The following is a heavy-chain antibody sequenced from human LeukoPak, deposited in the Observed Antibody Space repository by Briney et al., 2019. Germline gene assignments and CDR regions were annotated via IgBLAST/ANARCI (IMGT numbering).Heavy chain of an antibody. CDR3: ARFTHHYYGSGSYQLWYFDL. CDR2: IYYSGST. D-gene: IGHD3-10*01. Sequence: SETLSLTCTVSGGSIASSSNYWVWIRQPPGKGLEWIGYIYYSGSTNYNPSLKSRVTISVDTSKNQFSLKLSSVTAADTAVYYCARFTHHYYGSGSYQLWYFDLWGRGTLVTVSS. CDR1: GGSIASSSNY. V-gene: IGHV4-61*05. J-gene: IGHJ2*01.